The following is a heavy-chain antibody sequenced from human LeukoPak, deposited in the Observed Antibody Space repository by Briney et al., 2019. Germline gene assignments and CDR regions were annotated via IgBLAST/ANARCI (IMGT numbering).Heavy chain of an antibody. CDR1: GGSISSYY. V-gene: IGHV4-4*07. Sequence: PSETLSLTCTVSGGSISSYYWSWIRQPAGKGLWWIGGIYTSGSTNYNPSLTSRVTMSVDTSKNQFSLKLSSVTAADTAVYYCARKQWGYCSSTSCNYYHYMDVWGKGTTVTVSS. J-gene: IGHJ6*03. CDR2: IYTSGST. CDR3: ARKQWGYCSSTSCNYYHYMDV. D-gene: IGHD2-2*01.